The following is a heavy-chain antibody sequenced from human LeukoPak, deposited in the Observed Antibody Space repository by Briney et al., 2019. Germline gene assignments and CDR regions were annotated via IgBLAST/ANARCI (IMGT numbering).Heavy chain of an antibody. J-gene: IGHJ4*02. CDR3: TTDGTYYYGSGSYYYDY. D-gene: IGHD3-10*01. V-gene: IGHV3-15*01. Sequence: GGSLRLSCAASGFTFSNAWMSWVRQAPGKGLEWVGRIKNKTDGGTTDYAAPVKGRFTISRDDSKNTLYLQMNSLKTEDTAVYYCTTDGTYYYGSGSYYYDYWGQGTLVTVSS. CDR1: GFTFSNAW. CDR2: IKNKTDGGTT.